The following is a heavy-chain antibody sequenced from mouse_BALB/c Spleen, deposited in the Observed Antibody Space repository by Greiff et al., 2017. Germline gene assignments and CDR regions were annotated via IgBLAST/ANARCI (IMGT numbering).Heavy chain of an antibody. V-gene: IGHV1S81*02. D-gene: IGHD2-14*01. CDR3: TRGGVPLFDY. J-gene: IGHJ2*01. CDR1: GYTFTSYY. Sequence: VQLQQPGAELVKPGASVKLSCKASGYTFTSYYMYWVKQRPGQGLEWIGGINPSNGGTNFNEKFKSKATLTVDKSSSTAYMQLSSLTSEDSAVYYCTRGGVPLFDYWGQGTTLTVSS. CDR2: INPSNGGT.